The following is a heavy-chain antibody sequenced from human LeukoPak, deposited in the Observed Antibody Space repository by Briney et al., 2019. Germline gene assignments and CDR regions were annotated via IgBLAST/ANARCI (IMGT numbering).Heavy chain of an antibody. CDR2: ISAYNGNT. CDR1: GYTFTSYG. CDR3: ARGPASIAAAGTFDY. J-gene: IGHJ4*02. Sequence: ASVKVSCKASGYTFTSYGISWVRQAPGQGLEWMGWISAYNGNTNYAQKLQGRVTMTTDTSTNTAYMELRSLRSDDTAVYYCARGPASIAAAGTFDYWGQGTLVTVSS. D-gene: IGHD6-13*01. V-gene: IGHV1-18*04.